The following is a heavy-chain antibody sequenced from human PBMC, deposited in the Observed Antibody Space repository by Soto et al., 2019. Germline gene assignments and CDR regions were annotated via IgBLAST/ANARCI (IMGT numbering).Heavy chain of an antibody. V-gene: IGHV1-8*01. Sequence: ASVKVSCKASGYTFTSYDINWVRQATGQGHEWMGWMNPNSGNTGYAQKFQGRVTMTRNTSISTAYMELSSLRSEDTAVYYCARGNYDFWSGYPTLDYYYYMDVWGKGTTVTVSS. D-gene: IGHD3-3*01. CDR3: ARGNYDFWSGYPTLDYYYYMDV. J-gene: IGHJ6*03. CDR1: GYTFTSYD. CDR2: MNPNSGNT.